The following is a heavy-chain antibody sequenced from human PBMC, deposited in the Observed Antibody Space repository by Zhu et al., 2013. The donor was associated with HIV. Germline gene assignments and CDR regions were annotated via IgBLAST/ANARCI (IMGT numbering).Heavy chain of an antibody. J-gene: IGHJ6*03. CDR1: GYTFTSYG. Sequence: QVQLVQSGAEVKKPGASVKVSCKASGYTFTSYGISWVRQAPGQGLEWMGWINPNSGGTNYAQKFQGRVTMTKDTSISTAYMELTRLRSDDTAVYYCARALTADYFYCVDVWGKGTTVTVSS. CDR2: INPNSGGT. CDR3: ARALTADYFYCVDV. V-gene: IGHV1-2*02.